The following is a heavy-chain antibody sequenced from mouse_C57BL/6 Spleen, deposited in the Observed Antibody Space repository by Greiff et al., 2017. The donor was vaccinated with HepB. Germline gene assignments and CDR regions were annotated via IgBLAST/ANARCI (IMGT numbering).Heavy chain of an antibody. Sequence: DVKLVESGGGLVKPGGSLRLSCAASGFTFSDYGMHWVRQAPEKGLEWVAYISSGSSTIYYADTVKGRFTISRDNAKNTLFLQMTSLRSEDTAMYYCERRNYGSSYYAMDYWGQGTSVIVSS. J-gene: IGHJ4*01. CDR3: ERRNYGSSYYAMDY. CDR1: GFTFSDYG. V-gene: IGHV5-17*01. CDR2: ISSGSSTI. D-gene: IGHD1-1*01.